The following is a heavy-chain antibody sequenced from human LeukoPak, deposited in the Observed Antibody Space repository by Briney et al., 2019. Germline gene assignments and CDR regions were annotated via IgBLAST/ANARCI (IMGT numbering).Heavy chain of an antibody. V-gene: IGHV3-23*01. CDR2: ISGSGGST. CDR3: AKVDTGYYYYGMDV. CDR1: GFTFSSYA. J-gene: IGHJ6*02. D-gene: IGHD5-18*01. Sequence: GGSLRLPCAASGFTFSSYAMSWVRQAPGKGLEWVSAISGSGGSTYYADSVKGRFTISRDNSKNTLYLQMNSLRAEDTAVYYCAKVDTGYYYYGMDVWGQGTTVTVSS.